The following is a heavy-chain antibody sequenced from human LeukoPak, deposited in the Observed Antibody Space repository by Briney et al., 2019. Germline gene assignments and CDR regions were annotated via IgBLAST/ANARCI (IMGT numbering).Heavy chain of an antibody. Sequence: SVKVSCKASGGTCISYAISWVRQAPGQGLEWMGRIIPIFGTANYAQKFQGRVTITTDESTSTAYMELSRLRSEDTAVYYCARSLWWYPEDAFDIWGQGTMVTVSS. CDR1: GGTCISYA. CDR2: IIPIFGTA. D-gene: IGHD4-23*01. CDR3: ARSLWWYPEDAFDI. V-gene: IGHV1-69*05. J-gene: IGHJ3*02.